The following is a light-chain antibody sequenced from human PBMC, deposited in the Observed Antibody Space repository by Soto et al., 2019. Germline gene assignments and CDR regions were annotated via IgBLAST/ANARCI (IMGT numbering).Light chain of an antibody. CDR3: VLYMGSGISV. Sequence: QAVVTQEPSFSVSPGGTVTLTCGLSSGSVSTNYYPSWYQQTPGQAPRTLIYNTNTRSSGVPDRFSGSILGNKAALTITGAPAEDESDYFCVLYMGSGISVFGGGTKLTVL. V-gene: IGLV8-61*01. J-gene: IGLJ2*01. CDR2: NTN. CDR1: SGSVSTNYY.